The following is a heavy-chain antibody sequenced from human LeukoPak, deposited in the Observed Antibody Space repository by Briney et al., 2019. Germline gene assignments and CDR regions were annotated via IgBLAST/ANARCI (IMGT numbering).Heavy chain of an antibody. CDR2: IYYSGST. CDR3: ARGRGGTRYDFWSGYGYFDY. V-gene: IGHV4-39*07. CDR1: GGSISSSSYY. J-gene: IGHJ4*02. Sequence: SETLSLTCTVSGGSISSSSYYWGWIRQPPGKGLERIGSIYYSGSTYYNPSLKSRVTISVDTSKNQFSLKLSSVTAADTAVYYCARGRGGTRYDFWSGYGYFDYWGQGTLVTVSS. D-gene: IGHD3-3*01.